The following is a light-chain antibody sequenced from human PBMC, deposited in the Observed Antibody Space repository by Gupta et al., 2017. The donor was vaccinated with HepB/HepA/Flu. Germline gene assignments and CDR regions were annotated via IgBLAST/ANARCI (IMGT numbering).Light chain of an antibody. V-gene: IGKV6-21*02. Sequence: DIVLTQSPDFQSVSPKEKVTISCRASQSSGRSLNWFQQKPGQSPKLLIKYASESISGVPWRFSGSGSGTDFTITINSLEADDAAFYYCHQSYTLPRTFGQGTKVEIK. CDR3: HQSYTLPRT. J-gene: IGKJ1*01. CDR2: YAS. CDR1: QSSGRS.